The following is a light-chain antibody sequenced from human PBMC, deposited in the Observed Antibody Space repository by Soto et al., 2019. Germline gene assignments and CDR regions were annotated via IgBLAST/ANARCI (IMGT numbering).Light chain of an antibody. CDR1: SSNVGSHT. J-gene: IGLJ2*01. Sequence: QSALTQPPSASGTPGQRVTISCSGSSSNVGSHTVNWYQQLPGTAPKLLIYSKNQRPSGVPDRFSGSKSGTSASLAISGLRSEDEADYFCAAWDDSLNAVVFGGGTKVTVL. CDR3: AAWDDSLNAVV. V-gene: IGLV1-44*01. CDR2: SKN.